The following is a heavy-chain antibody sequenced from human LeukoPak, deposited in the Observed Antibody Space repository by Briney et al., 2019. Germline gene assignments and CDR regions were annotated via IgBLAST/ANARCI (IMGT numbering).Heavy chain of an antibody. CDR2: IIPIFGTA. J-gene: IGHJ4*02. Sequence: SVKVSCKASGGTFSSYAISWVRQAPGQGLEWMGGIIPIFGTANYAQKFQERVTITRDMSTSTAYMELSSLRSEDTAVYYCAAVVGPSIAAAGPFDYWGQGTLVTVSS. CDR3: AAVVGPSIAAAGPFDY. D-gene: IGHD6-13*01. CDR1: GGTFSSYA. V-gene: IGHV1-69*05.